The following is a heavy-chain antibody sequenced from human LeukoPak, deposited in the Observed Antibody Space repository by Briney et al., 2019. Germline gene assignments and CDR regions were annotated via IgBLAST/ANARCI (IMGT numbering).Heavy chain of an antibody. CDR1: GYTFTSYG. D-gene: IGHD3-3*01. Sequence: GASVKVSCKASGYTFTSYGISWVRQAPGQGFEWMGWISAYNGNTNYAQKLQGRVTMTTDTSTSTAYMELRSLRSDDTAVYYCARVSPYYDFWSGYFPFDYWGQGTLVTVSS. CDR2: ISAYNGNT. J-gene: IGHJ4*02. V-gene: IGHV1-18*01. CDR3: ARVSPYYDFWSGYFPFDY.